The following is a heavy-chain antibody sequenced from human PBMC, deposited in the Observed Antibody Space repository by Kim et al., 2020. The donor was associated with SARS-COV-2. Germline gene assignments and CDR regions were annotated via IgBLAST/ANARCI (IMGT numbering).Heavy chain of an antibody. D-gene: IGHD3-22*01. Sequence: GGSLRLSCAASGFTFSSYAMHWVRQAPGKGLEWVAVISYDGSNKYYADSVKGRFTISRDNSKNTLYLQMNSLRAEDTAVYYCARVEVGYDSSGPYDYWG. CDR2: ISYDGSNK. CDR3: ARVEVGYDSSGPYDY. CDR1: GFTFSSYA. V-gene: IGHV3-30*04. J-gene: IGHJ4*01.